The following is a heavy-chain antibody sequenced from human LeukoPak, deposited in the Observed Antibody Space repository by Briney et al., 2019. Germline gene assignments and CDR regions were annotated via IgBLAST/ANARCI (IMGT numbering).Heavy chain of an antibody. J-gene: IGHJ4*02. V-gene: IGHV3-30*03. CDR1: GFTFSSYS. Sequence: GGSLRLSCAASGFTFSSYSMNWVRQAPGKGLEWVAVISYDGSNKYYADSVKGRFTISRDNSKNTLYLQMNSLRAEDTAVYYCATDYYGSGSYLDYWGQGTLVTVSS. CDR2: ISYDGSNK. D-gene: IGHD3-10*01. CDR3: ATDYYGSGSYLDY.